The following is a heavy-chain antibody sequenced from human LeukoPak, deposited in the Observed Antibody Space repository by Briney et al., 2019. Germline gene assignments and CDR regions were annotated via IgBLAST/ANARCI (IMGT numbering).Heavy chain of an antibody. CDR2: IYYVGTT. J-gene: IGHJ6*03. CDR1: GGSMRSSSYY. V-gene: IGHV4-39*07. Sequence: SETLSLTCEVSGGSMRSSSYYWGWIRQPPGKGLEWIGSIYYVGTTFYSPSLTSRISISADTSKNQFSLNLNSVTAADTGVYYCARLRGDFLTCYYAYYYYMEDWGKGTTVIVSS. D-gene: IGHD3-9*01. CDR3: ARLRGDFLTCYYAYYYYMED.